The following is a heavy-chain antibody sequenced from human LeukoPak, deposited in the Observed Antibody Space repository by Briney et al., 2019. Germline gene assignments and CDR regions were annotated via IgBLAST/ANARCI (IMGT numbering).Heavy chain of an antibody. CDR2: ISYSGST. CDR3: VRVKGGSISDS. J-gene: IGHJ4*02. Sequence: SETLSLTCTVSGGSISSGSYYWGWIRQPPGKGLEWIATISYSGSTYYNASVKSRVTISRDTSKNQFSLSLNSVTAADTAVYYCVRVKGGSISDSWGQGTLVTVSS. D-gene: IGHD1-26*01. CDR1: GGSISSGSYY. V-gene: IGHV4-39*07.